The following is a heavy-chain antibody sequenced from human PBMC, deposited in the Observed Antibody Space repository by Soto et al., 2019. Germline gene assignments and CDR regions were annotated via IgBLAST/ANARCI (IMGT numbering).Heavy chain of an antibody. Sequence: AGGSLRPSCAASGFTFGGYAMSWFRPAPGEGLEWVGFIRSKAYGGTTEYAASVKGRFTISRDDSKSIAYLQMNSLKTEDTAVYYCTRDEVPEYYDFWSGYSRDGSWFDPWGQGTLVTVSS. J-gene: IGHJ5*02. CDR2: IRSKAYGGTT. CDR3: TRDEVPEYYDFWSGYSRDGSWFDP. V-gene: IGHV3-49*03. CDR1: GFTFGGYA. D-gene: IGHD3-3*01.